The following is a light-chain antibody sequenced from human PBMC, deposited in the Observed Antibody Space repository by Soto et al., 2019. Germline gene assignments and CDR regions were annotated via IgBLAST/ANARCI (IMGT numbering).Light chain of an antibody. CDR3: QQYNNSPPET. CDR2: GAS. Sequence: EIVMTQSPATLSVSPGERATLSCRASQSVSSNLAWYQQKPGQAPRLLIYGASTRATGIPARFSGSGSGTDFTLTISSLQSEDFAVYYCQQYNNSPPETFGQGTQVEIK. J-gene: IGKJ1*01. V-gene: IGKV3-15*01. CDR1: QSVSSN.